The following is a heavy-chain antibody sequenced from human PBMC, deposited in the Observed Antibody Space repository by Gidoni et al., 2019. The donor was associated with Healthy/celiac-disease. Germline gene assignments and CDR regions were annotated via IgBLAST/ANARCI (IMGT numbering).Heavy chain of an antibody. Sequence: QVQLVESGGGVVQPGRSLRLSCAASGFTFSSYGMHWVRQAPGKGLEWVTVISYDGSNKYYADSVKGRFTISRDNSKNTLYLQMNSLRAEDTAVYYCAEEAGLVTRTNYFDYWGQGTLVTVSS. CDR2: ISYDGSNK. V-gene: IGHV3-30*18. CDR1: GFTFSSYG. D-gene: IGHD2-21*02. CDR3: AEEAGLVTRTNYFDY. J-gene: IGHJ4*02.